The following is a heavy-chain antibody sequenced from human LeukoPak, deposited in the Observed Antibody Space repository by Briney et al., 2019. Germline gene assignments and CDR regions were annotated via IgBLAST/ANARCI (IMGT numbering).Heavy chain of an antibody. Sequence: QSGGSLRLSCSASGFTFSSFAMHWIRQAPGKGLEYVSGVSSSGGRTYYTDSLKGRFTVSRGNSKNTMYLHMNSLRVDDTAVYYCAKVYAGIVFDHWGQGTPVTVSS. V-gene: IGHV3-64D*09. CDR2: VSSSGGRT. CDR3: AKVYAGIVFDH. J-gene: IGHJ4*02. CDR1: GFTFSSFA. D-gene: IGHD4-23*01.